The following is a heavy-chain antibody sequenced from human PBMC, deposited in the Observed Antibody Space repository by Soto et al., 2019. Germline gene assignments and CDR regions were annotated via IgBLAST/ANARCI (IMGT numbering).Heavy chain of an antibody. Sequence: QVQLQQWGAGLLKPSETLSLTCAVYGGSFSGYYWSWIRQPPGKGLEWIGEINHSGSTNYNPSLKSRVTISVDTSKHQFSLKRSCVTAADTAVYYCASGGIAARSWGQGTLVTVSS. CDR2: INHSGST. D-gene: IGHD6-6*01. CDR3: ASGGIAARS. V-gene: IGHV4-34*01. CDR1: GGSFSGYY. J-gene: IGHJ4*02.